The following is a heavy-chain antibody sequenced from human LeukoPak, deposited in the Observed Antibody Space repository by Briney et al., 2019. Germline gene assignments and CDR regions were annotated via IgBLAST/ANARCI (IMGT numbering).Heavy chain of an antibody. Sequence: ASVKVFCEVSGYTLTDLSMHWVRQAPGKGLEWMGGFDPEDGETIYAQNFQGRVTMTEDTSTDTAYMEVRSLRSEDTAVYYCATSSGYGLLFEYWGQGTLVTVSS. D-gene: IGHD3-22*01. CDR2: FDPEDGET. V-gene: IGHV1-24*01. CDR3: ATSSGYGLLFEY. J-gene: IGHJ4*02. CDR1: GYTLTDLS.